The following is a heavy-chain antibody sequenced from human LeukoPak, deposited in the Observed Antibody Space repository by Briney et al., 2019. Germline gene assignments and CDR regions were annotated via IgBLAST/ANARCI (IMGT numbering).Heavy chain of an antibody. D-gene: IGHD2-2*01. J-gene: IGHJ3*02. CDR1: GFTFSSST. CDR2: ISSTSTSI. V-gene: IGHV3-21*01. CDR3: TREEVVVLDALDI. Sequence: GGSLRLSCAASGFTFSSSTMNWVRQAPGKGLEWVSSISSTSTSINYADSVRGRFTISRDNAKNSLYLQMNSLRAEGTAVYYCTREEVVVLDALDIWGQGTMVTVSS.